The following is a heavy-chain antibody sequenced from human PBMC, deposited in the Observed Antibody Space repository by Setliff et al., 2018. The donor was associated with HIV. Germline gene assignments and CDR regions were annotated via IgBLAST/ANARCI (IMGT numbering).Heavy chain of an antibody. D-gene: IGHD6-19*01. Sequence: SETLSLTCSVSGGSIISGSYYWSWIRQPAGKGLEWIGHIYTSGSTNYNPSLKSRVTISVDTSKNQFSLKLSSVTAADTAVYYCARVKYNSGWLRPPHYFDNWGQGALVTVSS. J-gene: IGHJ4*02. CDR1: GGSIISGSYY. CDR2: IYTSGST. V-gene: IGHV4-61*09. CDR3: ARVKYNSGWLRPPHYFDN.